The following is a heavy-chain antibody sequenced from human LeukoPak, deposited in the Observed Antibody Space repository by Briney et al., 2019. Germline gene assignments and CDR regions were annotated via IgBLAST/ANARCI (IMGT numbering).Heavy chain of an antibody. V-gene: IGHV5-51*01. CDR3: VRQEAYFDY. CDR2: TYPGDSDT. CDR1: GYRFTTSW. J-gene: IGHJ4*02. Sequence: GESLKISCEASGYRFTTSWIGWVRQMPGKGLEWMGITYPGDSDTRYGPSFQGQVTISADKSISTAYLQWSSLKASDTAMYYCVRQEAYFDYWGQGTLVTVSS.